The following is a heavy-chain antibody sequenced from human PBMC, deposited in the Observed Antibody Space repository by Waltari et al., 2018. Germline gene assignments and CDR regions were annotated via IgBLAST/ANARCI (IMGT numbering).Heavy chain of an antibody. J-gene: IGHJ4*02. V-gene: IGHV4-34*01. D-gene: IGHD2-21*01. CDR3: ARAAYCGGDCFNDY. CDR1: GGSFSGYY. CDR2: INHSGST. Sequence: QVQLQQWGAGLLKPSETLSLTCAVYGGSFSGYYWSWIRQPPGKGLEWIGEINHSGSTNYNRSLTRRVTISVDTSKNQFSLKLSSVTAADTAVYYCARAAYCGGDCFNDYWGQGTLVTVSS.